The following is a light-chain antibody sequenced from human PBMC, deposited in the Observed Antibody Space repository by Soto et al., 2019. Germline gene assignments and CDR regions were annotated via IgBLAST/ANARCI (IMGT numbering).Light chain of an antibody. CDR3: AAWDHRLNNVI. CDR1: SSNVGSHP. J-gene: IGLJ7*01. CDR2: NTN. V-gene: IGLV1-44*01. Sequence: QSVLTQPPSASATPGQMVTISCSGGSSNVGSHPINWYQHFPGTTPKLLLYNTNQRPSGFPDRFSGSQSGASASLVISGPQYEDEGDYYCAAWDHRLNNVIFGGGTQLTVL.